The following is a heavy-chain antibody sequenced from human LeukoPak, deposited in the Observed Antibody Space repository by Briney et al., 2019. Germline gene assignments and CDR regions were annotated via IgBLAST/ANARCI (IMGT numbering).Heavy chain of an antibody. Sequence: GGSLRLSCAASGFTFSSYAMSWVRQAPGKGLEWVSAISGSGGSTYYADSVKGRFTISRDNSKNTLYLQMNSLRAEDTALHYCAKGGQVWFGELFYWGQGTLVTVSS. V-gene: IGHV3-23*01. CDR3: AKGGQVWFGELFY. CDR1: GFTFSSYA. J-gene: IGHJ4*02. D-gene: IGHD3-10*01. CDR2: ISGSGGST.